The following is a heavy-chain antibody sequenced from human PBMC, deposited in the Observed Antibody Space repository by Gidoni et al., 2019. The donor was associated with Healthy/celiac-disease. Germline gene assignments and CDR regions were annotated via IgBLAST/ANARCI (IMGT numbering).Heavy chain of an antibody. D-gene: IGHD4-17*01. CDR3: ARARTTHDAFDI. V-gene: IGHV3-33*01. J-gene: IGHJ3*02. CDR2: IWYDGSNK. Sequence: QVQLVESGGGVVQPGRSLRLSCAASGFTFSGFGMHWVRQAPGKGLEWVAVIWYDGSNKYYADSVKGRFTISRDNSKNTLYLQMNSLRAEDTAVYYCARARTTHDAFDIWGQGTMVTVSS. CDR1: GFTFSGFG.